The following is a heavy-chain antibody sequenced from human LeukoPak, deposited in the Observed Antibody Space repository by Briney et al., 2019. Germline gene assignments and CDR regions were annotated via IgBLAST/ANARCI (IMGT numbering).Heavy chain of an antibody. Sequence: SETLSLTCAVYGGSFSDYYWSWIRQPPGQGLEWIGEINHTGSTNYNPSLKSRVTMSVDTSKNQFSLRLNSVTAADTAVYYCARGGTSNTWPYFDSWGQGNLVTVSS. CDR1: GGSFSDYY. D-gene: IGHD6-13*01. CDR2: INHTGST. J-gene: IGHJ4*02. CDR3: ARGGTSNTWPYFDS. V-gene: IGHV4-34*01.